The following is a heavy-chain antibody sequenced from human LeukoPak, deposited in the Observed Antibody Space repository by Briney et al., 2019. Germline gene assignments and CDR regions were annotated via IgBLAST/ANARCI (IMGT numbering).Heavy chain of an antibody. D-gene: IGHD6-6*01. Sequence: SETLSLTCTVSGGSISSSSYLWGWIRQPPGKGLEWIGSIYYSGSTYYNPPLKSRVTISVDTSKNQFSLKLSSVTAADTAVYYCARGSPRGSSSRFDPWGQGTLVTVSS. J-gene: IGHJ5*02. CDR3: ARGSPRGSSSRFDP. V-gene: IGHV4-39*01. CDR2: IYYSGST. CDR1: GGSISSSSYL.